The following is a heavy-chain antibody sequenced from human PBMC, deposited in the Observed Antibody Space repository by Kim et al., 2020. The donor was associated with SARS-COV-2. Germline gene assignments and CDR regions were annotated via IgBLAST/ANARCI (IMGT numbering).Heavy chain of an antibody. J-gene: IGHJ5*02. V-gene: IGHV4-34*01. CDR2: INHSGST. CDR1: GGSFSGYY. Sequence: SETLSLTCAVYGGSFSGYYWSWIRQPPGKGLEWIGEINHSGSTNYNPSLKSRVTISVDTSKNQFSLKLSSVTAADTAVYYCARGRQDYVWGSYRYDPWGQGTLVTVSS. D-gene: IGHD3-16*02. CDR3: ARGRQDYVWGSYRYDP.